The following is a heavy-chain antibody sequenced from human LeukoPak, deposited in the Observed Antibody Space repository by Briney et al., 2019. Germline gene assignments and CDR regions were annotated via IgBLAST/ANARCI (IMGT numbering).Heavy chain of an antibody. CDR2: IRGTGGTT. D-gene: IGHD6-13*01. V-gene: IGHV3-23*01. Sequence: GGSLRLSCAASGFTFSSYAMSWVRQAPGKGLEWVSSIRGTGGTTYYAVSVKGRFTISRDNAKNSLYLQMNSLRAEDTAVYYCARLATLVRPYYYMDVWGKGTTVTISS. CDR3: ARLATLVRPYYYMDV. J-gene: IGHJ6*03. CDR1: GFTFSSYA.